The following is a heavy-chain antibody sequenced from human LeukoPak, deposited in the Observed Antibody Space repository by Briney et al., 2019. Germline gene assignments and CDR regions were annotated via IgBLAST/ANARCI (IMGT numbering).Heavy chain of an antibody. Sequence: PGGSLRLSCAASGFTFSSYAMSWVRQAPGKGLEWVSAIGGSGGSTYYADSAKGRFTISRDSSKNTLYLQMNSLRAEDTAVYYCAKRGAEVGTTIAPGDYWGQGSLVTVSS. J-gene: IGHJ4*02. CDR2: IGGSGGST. V-gene: IGHV3-23*01. D-gene: IGHD1-26*01. CDR1: GFTFSSYA. CDR3: AKRGAEVGTTIAPGDY.